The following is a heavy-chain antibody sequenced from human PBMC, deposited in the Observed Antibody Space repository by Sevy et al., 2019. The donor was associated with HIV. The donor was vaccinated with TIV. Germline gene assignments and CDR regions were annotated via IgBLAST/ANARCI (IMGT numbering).Heavy chain of an antibody. Sequence: ASVKVSCKASGYTFTSYGISWVRQAPGQGLEWMGWISAYNGNTNYAQKLQGRVTMTTDTSTSTAYMELRSRGSDDTAVYYCARETRYYDYVWGSYRQQAFDIWGQGTMVTVSS. CDR3: ARETRYYDYVWGSYRQQAFDI. J-gene: IGHJ3*02. V-gene: IGHV1-18*01. CDR2: ISAYNGNT. CDR1: GYTFTSYG. D-gene: IGHD3-16*02.